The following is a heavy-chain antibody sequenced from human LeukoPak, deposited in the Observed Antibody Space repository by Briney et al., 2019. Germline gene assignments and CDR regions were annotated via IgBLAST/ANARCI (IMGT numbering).Heavy chain of an antibody. CDR1: GYTFTGYY. J-gene: IGHJ4*02. CDR3: ARGHSGSLFLLDY. V-gene: IGHV1-2*02. Sequence: GAPVKVSCKASGYTFTGYYMHWVRQAPGQGLEWMGWINPNSGGTNYAQKFQGRVTMTRDTSISTAYMELSRLRSDDTAVYYCARGHSGSLFLLDYWGQGTLVTVSS. D-gene: IGHD1-26*01. CDR2: INPNSGGT.